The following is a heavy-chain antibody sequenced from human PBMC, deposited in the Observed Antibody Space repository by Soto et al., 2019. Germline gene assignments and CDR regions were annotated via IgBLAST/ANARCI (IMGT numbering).Heavy chain of an antibody. D-gene: IGHD4-4*01. CDR1: GYTFTSYA. V-gene: IGHV1-3*01. CDR3: ARHSDSNYSFDY. CDR2: INAGNGNT. J-gene: IGHJ4*02. Sequence: ASVKVSCKASGYTFTSYAMHWVRQAPGQRLEWMGWINAGNGNTKYSQKFQGRVTITRDTSASTAYMELSSLRSEDTAVYYCARHSDSNYSFDYWGQGTLVTVSS.